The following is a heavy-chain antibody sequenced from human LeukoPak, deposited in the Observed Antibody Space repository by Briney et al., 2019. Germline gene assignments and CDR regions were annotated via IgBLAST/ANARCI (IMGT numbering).Heavy chain of an antibody. V-gene: IGHV1-18*04. CDR1: GYTFTTYY. D-gene: IGHD3-22*01. Sequence: ASVKVSCKASGYTFTTYYMHWVRQAPGQGLEWMGWISAYNSNTNSAQNLQGRVTLTTDTSTSTAYMELRSLRSDDTAVYYCAKTPGYYDSSGHYSDYWGQGTLVTVSS. CDR2: ISAYNSNT. CDR3: AKTPGYYDSSGHYSDY. J-gene: IGHJ4*02.